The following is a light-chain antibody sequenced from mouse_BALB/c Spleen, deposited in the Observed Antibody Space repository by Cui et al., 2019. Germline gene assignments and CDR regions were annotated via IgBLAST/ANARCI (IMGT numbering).Light chain of an antibody. CDR3: QHYWGTPYT. V-gene: IGKV12-46*01. CDR2: AAT. CDR1: ENIYSN. Sequence: DIQMSQSSGSLSLAVGETVTITCLASENIYSNLAWYQQKQGKSPQLLVYAATNLADGVPSTFSGSGSGTQYTLKINSLQSEDVASYYCQHYWGTPYTFGGGTKLEIK. J-gene: IGKJ2*01.